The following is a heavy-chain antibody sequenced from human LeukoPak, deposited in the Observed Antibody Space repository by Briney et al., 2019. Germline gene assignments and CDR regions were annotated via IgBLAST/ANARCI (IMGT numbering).Heavy chain of an antibody. CDR2: IRYDGSNK. V-gene: IGHV3-30*02. CDR1: GFTFSSYG. D-gene: IGHD5-12*01. J-gene: IGHJ4*02. Sequence: PGGSLRLSCAASGFTFSSYGMHWVRQAPGKGLEWVAFIRYDGSNKYYVDSVKGRFTISRDNSKNTLYLQMNSLRAEDTAVYYCAKGSRGVSGYVVDYWGQGTLVTVSS. CDR3: AKGSRGVSGYVVDY.